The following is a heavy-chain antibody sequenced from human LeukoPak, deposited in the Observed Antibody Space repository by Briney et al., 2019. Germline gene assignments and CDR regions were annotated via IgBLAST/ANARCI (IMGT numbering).Heavy chain of an antibody. D-gene: IGHD3-10*01. J-gene: IGHJ4*02. CDR1: GGSISSSSYY. CDR2: IYYSGST. Sequence: SETLSLTCTVSGGSISSSSYYWGWIRQPPGKGLEWIGSIYYSGSTYYNPSLKSRVTISVDTSKDQFSLKLSSVTAADTAVYYCARPRFGELFCFDYWGQGTLVTVSS. V-gene: IGHV4-39*01. CDR3: ARPRFGELFCFDY.